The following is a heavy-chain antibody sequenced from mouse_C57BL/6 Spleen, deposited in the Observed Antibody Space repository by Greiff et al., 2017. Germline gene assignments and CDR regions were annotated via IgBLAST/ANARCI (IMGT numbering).Heavy chain of an antibody. CDR3: ARGELGPWFAY. D-gene: IGHD3-1*01. CDR1: GFTFSSYA. J-gene: IGHJ3*01. V-gene: IGHV5-4*03. Sequence: DVKLVESGGGLVQPGGSLKLSCAASGFTFSSYAMSWVRQTPEKRLEWVATISDGGSYTYYPDNVKGRFTISRDNAKNNLYLQMSHLKSEDTAMYYCARGELGPWFAYWGQGTLVTVSA. CDR2: ISDGGSYT.